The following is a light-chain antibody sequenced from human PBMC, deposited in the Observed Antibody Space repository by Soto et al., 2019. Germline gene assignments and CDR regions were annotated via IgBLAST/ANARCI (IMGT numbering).Light chain of an antibody. CDR3: QQRSNWPPRIT. V-gene: IGKV3-11*01. J-gene: IGKJ5*01. CDR2: GAS. CDR1: QAVSNAY. Sequence: EIVLTQSPGTLSSSPGERVTLSCRASQAVSNAYLAWYQHKPGQVPRLLIHGASNRATGIPDRFSGGGSGTDFTLTISSLEPEDFAVYYCQQRSNWPPRITFGQGTRLEIK.